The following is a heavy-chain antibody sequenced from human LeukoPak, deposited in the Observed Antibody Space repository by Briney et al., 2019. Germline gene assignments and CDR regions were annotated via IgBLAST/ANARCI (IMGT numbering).Heavy chain of an antibody. CDR1: GFIFGGYG. D-gene: IGHD1-14*01. Sequence: PGGSLRLPCAGSGFIFGGYGMHWFRQTPGKGLEWVAVIAYDGSRAFYADSVKGRFTISRDNSKNTMSVQMDDLRAEDTAVYYCTRYNNDHFDYWGQGTLVTVSS. CDR3: TRYNNDHFDY. J-gene: IGHJ4*02. V-gene: IGHV3-33*01. CDR2: IAYDGSRA.